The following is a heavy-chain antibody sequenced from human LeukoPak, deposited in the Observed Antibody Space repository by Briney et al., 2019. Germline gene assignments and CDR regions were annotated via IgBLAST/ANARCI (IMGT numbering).Heavy chain of an antibody. J-gene: IGHJ4*02. CDR2: ISESGTGT. V-gene: IGHV3-23*01. D-gene: IGHD5-18*01. CDR1: RLTFSSYA. Sequence: PGGSLRLSCAASRLTFSSYAMSWVRQAPGRGLEWVSAISESGTGTYYAEAVKGRFTISRDNSKNTLSLQMNSLRAEDTAIYYCAKEIAQGYTYGSIEQDYWGQGTLVTVSS. CDR3: AKEIAQGYTYGSIEQDY.